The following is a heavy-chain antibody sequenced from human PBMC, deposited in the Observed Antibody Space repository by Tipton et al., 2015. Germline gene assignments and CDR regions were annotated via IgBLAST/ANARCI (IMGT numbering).Heavy chain of an antibody. CDR3: ADPLYCSGGGCYPSGY. Sequence: TLSLTCSVSSDSISKYYWSWIRQPPGKELEWIGYIQYSGSTSYNPSLKSRVTISVDTSKNQFSLKLSSVTAADTAVYYCADPLYCSGGGCYPSGYWGQGTLVTVSS. V-gene: IGHV4-59*04. J-gene: IGHJ4*02. CDR1: SDSISKYY. CDR2: IQYSGST. D-gene: IGHD2-15*01.